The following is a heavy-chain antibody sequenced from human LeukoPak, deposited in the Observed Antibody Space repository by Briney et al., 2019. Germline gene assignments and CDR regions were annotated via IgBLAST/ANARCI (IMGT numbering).Heavy chain of an antibody. CDR3: ARDNSGSIDY. J-gene: IGHJ4*02. Sequence: GGSLRLSCAASGFTVSSNYMSWVRQAPGKGLEWVSIIYSGERTYYADSVKGRFIISRDKSKNTVYLHMNSLRAEGTGMYYCARDNSGSIDYWGQGTLVTVSS. D-gene: IGHD1-1*01. CDR1: GFTVSSNY. V-gene: IGHV3-53*01. CDR2: IYSGERT.